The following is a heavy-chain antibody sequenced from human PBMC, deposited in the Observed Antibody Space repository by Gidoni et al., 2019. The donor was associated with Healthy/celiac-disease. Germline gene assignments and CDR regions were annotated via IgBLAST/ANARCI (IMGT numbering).Heavy chain of an antibody. J-gene: IGHJ3*02. CDR1: GFTFSSYG. CDR3: ARDSGGSYSRAFDI. Sequence: QVQLVESGGGVVQPGRSLRLSCAASGFTFSSYGMHWVRQAPGKGLEWVAVIWYDGSNKYYADSVKGRFTISRDNSKNTLYLQMNSLRAEDTAVYYCARDSGGSYSRAFDIWGQGTMVTVSS. CDR2: IWYDGSNK. V-gene: IGHV3-33*01. D-gene: IGHD1-26*01.